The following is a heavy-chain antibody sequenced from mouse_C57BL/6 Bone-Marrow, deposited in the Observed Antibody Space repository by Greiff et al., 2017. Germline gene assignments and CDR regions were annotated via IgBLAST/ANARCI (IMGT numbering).Heavy chain of an antibody. Sequence: VQLVESGGDLVKPGGSLKLSCAASGFTFSSYGMSWVRQTPDKRLEWVATISSGGSYTYYPDSVKGRFTISRDNAKNTLYLQMSSLKSEDTAMYYCARLYYGSSLAWFAYWGQGTLVTVSA. CDR2: ISSGGSYT. CDR1: GFTFSSYG. V-gene: IGHV5-6*01. CDR3: ARLYYGSSLAWFAY. J-gene: IGHJ3*01. D-gene: IGHD1-1*01.